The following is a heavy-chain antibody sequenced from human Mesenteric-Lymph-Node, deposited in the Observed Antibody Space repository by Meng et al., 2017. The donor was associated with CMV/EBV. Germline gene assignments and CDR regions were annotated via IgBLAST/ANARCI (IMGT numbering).Heavy chain of an antibody. J-gene: IGHJ5*02. CDR3: ARPFPSWQSPRLDPFGA. D-gene: IGHD6-19*01. Sequence: QLHLRDSGPGQVKPSETLSLTCTVSGDSISSFYYWGWIRQPPGRGLEWIGSVHYTGSTYYSPSLKSRVTVSVDTSKNQFSLRLTSVTAADTAVYYCARPFPSWQSPRLDPFGAWGQGTLVTVSS. CDR1: GDSISSFYY. CDR2: VHYTGST. V-gene: IGHV4-39*01.